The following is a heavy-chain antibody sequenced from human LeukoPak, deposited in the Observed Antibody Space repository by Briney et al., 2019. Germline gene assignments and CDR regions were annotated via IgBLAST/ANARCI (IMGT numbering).Heavy chain of an antibody. CDR3: ARESDSSGWYDS. V-gene: IGHV3-43*02. J-gene: IGHJ5*01. Sequence: PGGSLRLSCAAPGFSFDDYAIHWVRQAPGKGLEWVPLISGDGGSTFYADSVKGRFTISRDNSKNSLYLQMSSLRSEDTALYYCARESDSSGWYDSWGQGTLVTVSS. CDR2: ISGDGGST. D-gene: IGHD3-22*01. CDR1: GFSFDDYA.